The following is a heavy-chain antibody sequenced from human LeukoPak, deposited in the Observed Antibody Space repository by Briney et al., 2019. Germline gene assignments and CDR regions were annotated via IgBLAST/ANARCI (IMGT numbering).Heavy chain of an antibody. CDR1: GGSISSYY. J-gene: IGHJ4*02. CDR2: IYTSGST. V-gene: IGHV4-4*07. CDR3: ARDKSSRAPAAIPYYFDY. Sequence: SETLSLTCTVSGGSISSYYWSWIRQPAGKGLEWIGRIYTSGSTNYNPSLKSRVTMSVDTSKNQFSLKLSSVTAADTAVYYCARDKSSRAPAAIPYYFDYWGQGTLVTVSS. D-gene: IGHD2-2*01.